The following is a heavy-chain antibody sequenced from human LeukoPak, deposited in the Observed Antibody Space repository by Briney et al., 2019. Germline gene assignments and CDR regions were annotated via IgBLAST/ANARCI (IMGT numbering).Heavy chain of an antibody. D-gene: IGHD4-17*01. CDR2: IYYSGST. CDR3: ARGWNYGDPAPFDY. CDR1: GGSISSYY. V-gene: IGHV4-59*01. Sequence: PSETLSLTCTVSGGSISSYYWSWIRQPPGKGREWIGYIYYSGSTNYNPSLKSRVTISVDTSKNQFSLKLSSVTAADTAVYYCARGWNYGDPAPFDYWGQGTLVTVSS. J-gene: IGHJ4*02.